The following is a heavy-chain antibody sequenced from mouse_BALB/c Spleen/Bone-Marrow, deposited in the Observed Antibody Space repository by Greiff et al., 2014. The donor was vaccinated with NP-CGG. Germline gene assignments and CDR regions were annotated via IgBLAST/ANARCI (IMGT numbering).Heavy chain of an antibody. D-gene: IGHD1-1*01. CDR1: GFNIKDTY. V-gene: IGHV14-3*02. J-gene: IGHJ3*01. Sequence: EVQLQQSGAELVKPGASVKLSCTASGFNIKDTYMHWVKQRPEQGLEWIGRIDPANGNTNYDPKFQGKATLTADTSSNTAYLQLSRLTSEDTAVYYCAIYYYGSSGFDYWGQGTLVTVSA. CDR2: IDPANGNT. CDR3: AIYYYGSSGFDY.